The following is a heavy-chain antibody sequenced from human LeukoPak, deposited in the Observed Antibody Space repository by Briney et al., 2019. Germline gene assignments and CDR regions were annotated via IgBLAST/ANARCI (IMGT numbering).Heavy chain of an antibody. CDR3: AREKTGYSSLRLKDTYYFDY. V-gene: IGHV4-39*07. D-gene: IGHD6-19*01. J-gene: IGHJ4*02. CDR1: GGSISSSSYY. CDR2: MFHSGRT. Sequence: PSETLSLTCTVSGGSISSSSYYWGWIRQPPGKGLEWIGSMFHSGRTFYSPSLKSRVTISVDTSKNQFSLKLSSVTAADTAVYYCAREKTGYSSLRLKDTYYFDYWGQGTLVTVSS.